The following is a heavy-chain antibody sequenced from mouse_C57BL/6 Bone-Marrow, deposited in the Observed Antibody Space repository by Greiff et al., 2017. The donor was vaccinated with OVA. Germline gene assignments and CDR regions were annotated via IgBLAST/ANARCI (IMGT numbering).Heavy chain of an antibody. J-gene: IGHJ1*03. D-gene: IGHD1-1*01. CDR1: GYTFTSYG. CDR3: ATYGQRYFDV. Sequence: VQLQQSGAELARPGASVKLSCKASGYTFTSYGISWVKQRTGQGLEWIGAIYPRSGNTYYNEKFKGKATLTADKSSSTAYMELRSLTSEDSAVYFCATYGQRYFDVWGTGTTVTVSS. CDR2: IYPRSGNT. V-gene: IGHV1-81*01.